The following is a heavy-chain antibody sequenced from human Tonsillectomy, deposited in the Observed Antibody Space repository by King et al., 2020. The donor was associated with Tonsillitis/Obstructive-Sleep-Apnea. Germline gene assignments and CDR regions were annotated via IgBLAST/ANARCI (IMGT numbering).Heavy chain of an antibody. CDR2: IRSKAYGGTT. V-gene: IGHV3-49*04. J-gene: IGHJ4*02. CDR1: GFTFGDYA. Sequence: QLVQSGGGLVQPGRSLRLSCTASGFTFGDYAMSWVRQAPGKGLEWVGFIRSKAYGGTTEYAASVKGRFTISRDDSKSIAYLQMNSLKTEDTAVYYCTRAYLFFDYWGQGTLVTVPS. CDR3: TRAYLFFDY.